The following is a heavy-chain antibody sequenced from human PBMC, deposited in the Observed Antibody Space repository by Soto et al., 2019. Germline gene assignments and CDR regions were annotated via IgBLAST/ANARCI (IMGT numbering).Heavy chain of an antibody. D-gene: IGHD5-18*01. J-gene: IGHJ4*02. CDR2: IFSSGST. CDR1: GGSINTFY. Sequence: SSETLSLTCTVSGGSINTFYWSWVRQPAGKGLEWIGRIFSSGSTSFNPSLESRVAMSVDTSKNHFSLNLSSVTAADMAVYYCAREGSYSAYNFAHGIQLWSFDFWGQGAMVTVSS. V-gene: IGHV4-4*07. CDR3: AREGSYSAYNFAHGIQLWSFDF.